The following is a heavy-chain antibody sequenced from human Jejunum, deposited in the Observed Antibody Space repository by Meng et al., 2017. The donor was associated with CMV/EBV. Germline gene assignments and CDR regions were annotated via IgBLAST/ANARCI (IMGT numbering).Heavy chain of an antibody. J-gene: IGHJ5*02. D-gene: IGHD2-15*01. Sequence: YYFNAWSLHWVRQAPGQGLEWMGWIRPDSGDTKSAQKFQGRVTLTRDTSTGTAFLELTGLKSDDTGVYYCARGLVVEAATPRGWFDPWGQGTLVTVSS. V-gene: IGHV1-2*02. CDR3: ARGLVVEAATPRGWFDP. CDR2: IRPDSGDT. CDR1: YYFNAWS.